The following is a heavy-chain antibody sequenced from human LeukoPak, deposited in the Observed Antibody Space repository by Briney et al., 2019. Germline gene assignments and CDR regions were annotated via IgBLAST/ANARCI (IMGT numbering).Heavy chain of an antibody. Sequence: ASVKVSCKASGYTFTSYYMHWVRQAPGQGLEWMGIINPSGGSTSYAQKFQGRVTMTRDTSTSTVYMELGSLRSEDTAVYYCARVPTYYDSSGYYSTDAFDIWGQGTMVTVSS. CDR1: GYTFTSYY. D-gene: IGHD3-22*01. CDR3: ARVPTYYDSSGYYSTDAFDI. CDR2: INPSGGST. J-gene: IGHJ3*02. V-gene: IGHV1-46*01.